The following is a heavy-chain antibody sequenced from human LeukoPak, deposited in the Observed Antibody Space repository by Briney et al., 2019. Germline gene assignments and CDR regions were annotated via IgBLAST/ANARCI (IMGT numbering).Heavy chain of an antibody. J-gene: IGHJ4*02. D-gene: IGHD1-26*01. CDR2: IKPKSGGT. Sequence: GASVKVSCKASGYTFTGYYMHWVRQAPGQGLEWMGWIKPKSGGTNYAQKFQGRVTMTRDTSISTAYMEVSRLISDDTAVYYCARVFGRQLPDYWGQGTLVTVSS. CDR1: GYTFTGYY. CDR3: ARVFGRQLPDY. V-gene: IGHV1-2*02.